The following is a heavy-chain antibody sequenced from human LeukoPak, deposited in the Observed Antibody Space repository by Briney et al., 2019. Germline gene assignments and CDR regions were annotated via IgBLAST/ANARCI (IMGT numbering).Heavy chain of an antibody. Sequence: GGSLRLSCAASGFIFTDYWMHWVRQAPGKELVWVARIRGDGRATTYADSVKGRFTISRDNSKNTLYLQMNSLRAEDTAVYYCARGIAARRAYYYYYMDVWGKGTTVTVSS. V-gene: IGHV3-74*01. J-gene: IGHJ6*03. D-gene: IGHD6-6*01. CDR2: IRGDGRAT. CDR1: GFIFTDYW. CDR3: ARGIAARRAYYYYYMDV.